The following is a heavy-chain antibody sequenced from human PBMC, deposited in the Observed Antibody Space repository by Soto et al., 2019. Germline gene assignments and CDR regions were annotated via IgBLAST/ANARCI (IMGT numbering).Heavy chain of an antibody. CDR1: GYSFTSYW. Sequence: GESLKISCKGSGYSFTSYWIGWVRQMPGKGLEWMGIIYPGDSDTRYSPSFQGQVTMSADKSISTAYLQWSSLKASDTAMYYCTRDLDYGGNSDSIDIWGQGTMVTVSS. CDR2: IYPGDSDT. J-gene: IGHJ3*02. CDR3: TRDLDYGGNSDSIDI. D-gene: IGHD4-17*01. V-gene: IGHV5-51*01.